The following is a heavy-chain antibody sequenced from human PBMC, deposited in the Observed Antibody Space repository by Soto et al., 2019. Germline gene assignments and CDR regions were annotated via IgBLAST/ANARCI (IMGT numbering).Heavy chain of an antibody. J-gene: IGHJ3*02. CDR1: GYTFTSYD. V-gene: IGHV1-8*01. Sequence: QVQLVQSGAEVKKPGASVKVSCKPSGYTFTSYDINWVRQDTGQGLEWMGWMNPNSGNTGYAQKFQGRVTMTRNTSISIAYMELSSLRSEDTAVYYCATLVVVVAATRGTPRDALDIWGQGTMVTVSS. D-gene: IGHD2-15*01. CDR3: ATLVVVVAATRGTPRDALDI. CDR2: MNPNSGNT.